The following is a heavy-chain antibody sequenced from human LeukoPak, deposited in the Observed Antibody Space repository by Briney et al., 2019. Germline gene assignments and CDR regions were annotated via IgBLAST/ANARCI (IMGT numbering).Heavy chain of an antibody. Sequence: SVKVSCKASGGTFSSYAISWVRQAPGQGLEWMGRIIPIFGTANYAQKFQGRVTITTGESTSTAYMELSSLRSEDTAVYYCARSLTWIQLWHAFDIWGQGTMVTVSS. CDR1: GGTFSSYA. J-gene: IGHJ3*02. CDR2: IIPIFGTA. D-gene: IGHD5-18*01. V-gene: IGHV1-69*05. CDR3: ARSLTWIQLWHAFDI.